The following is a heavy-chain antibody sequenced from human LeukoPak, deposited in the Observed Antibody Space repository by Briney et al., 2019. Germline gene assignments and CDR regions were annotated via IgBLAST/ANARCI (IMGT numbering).Heavy chain of an antibody. Sequence: ASVKVSCKASGYTFTSYGISWVRQAPGQGLEWMGWISAYNGNTNYAQKLQGRVTMTTDTSTSTAYMELRSLRSDDTAVYYCARDLGIAAARDSWYYFDYWGQGTLVTVSS. CDR2: ISAYNGNT. CDR1: GYTFTSYG. J-gene: IGHJ4*02. D-gene: IGHD6-13*01. CDR3: ARDLGIAAARDSWYYFDY. V-gene: IGHV1-18*01.